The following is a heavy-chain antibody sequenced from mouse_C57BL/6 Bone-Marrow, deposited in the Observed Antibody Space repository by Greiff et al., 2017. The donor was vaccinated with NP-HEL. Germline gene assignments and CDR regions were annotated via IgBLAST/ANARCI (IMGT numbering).Heavy chain of an antibody. J-gene: IGHJ2*01. Sequence: QVQLKQPGAELVKPGASVKLSCKASGYTFTSYWMQWVKQRPGQGLEWIGEIDPSDSYTNYNQKFKGKATLTVDTSSSTAYMQLSSLTSEDSAVYYCARRADEDFDYWGQGTTLTVSS. CDR2: IDPSDSYT. CDR3: ARRADEDFDY. D-gene: IGHD3-3*01. V-gene: IGHV1-50*01. CDR1: GYTFTSYW.